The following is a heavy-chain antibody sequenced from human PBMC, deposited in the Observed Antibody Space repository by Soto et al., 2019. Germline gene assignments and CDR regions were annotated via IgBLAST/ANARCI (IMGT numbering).Heavy chain of an antibody. V-gene: IGHV4-59*01. Sequence: SETLSLTCTVSGGSISSYYWSWIRQPPGKGLEWIGYIYYSGSTNYNPSLKSRVTISVDTSKNQFSLKLSSVTAADTAVYYGARGQDHDYSNYYYYYYGMDVWGQGTTVTVSS. CDR2: IYYSGST. CDR3: ARGQDHDYSNYYYYYYGMDV. J-gene: IGHJ6*02. CDR1: GGSISSYY. D-gene: IGHD4-4*01.